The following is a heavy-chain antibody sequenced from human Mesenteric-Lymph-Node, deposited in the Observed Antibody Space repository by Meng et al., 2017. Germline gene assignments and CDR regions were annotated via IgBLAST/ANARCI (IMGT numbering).Heavy chain of an antibody. J-gene: IGHJ4*02. CDR1: GFSFSDYY. V-gene: IGHV3-11*01. Sequence: GESLKISCEASGFSFSDYYMTWIRQPPGKGLEWVAYISTSSKIIFYADSVKGRFIVSRDNAKNSLFLQMNDLRADDTAVYYCARPRDYWGQGTLVTSYS. CDR2: ISTSSKII. CDR3: ARPRDY.